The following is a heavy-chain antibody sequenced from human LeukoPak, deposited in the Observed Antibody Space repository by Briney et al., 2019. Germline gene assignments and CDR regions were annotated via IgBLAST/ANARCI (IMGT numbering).Heavy chain of an antibody. V-gene: IGHV1-2*02. CDR3: VRVAPAAGPPV. CDR1: GYTFTSYA. Sequence: AASVKVSCKASGYTFTSYAMNWVRQAPGQGLEWMGWIDPNSRGTKYAQKFLGRVTMTRDTSISTTYMELNSLISNDTAVYYCVRVAPAAGPPVWGQGTLVTVSS. D-gene: IGHD6-13*01. CDR2: IDPNSRGT. J-gene: IGHJ4*02.